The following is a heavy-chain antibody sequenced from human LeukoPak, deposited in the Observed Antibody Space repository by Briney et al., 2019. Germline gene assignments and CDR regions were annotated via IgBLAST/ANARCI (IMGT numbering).Heavy chain of an antibody. V-gene: IGHV4-39*02. Sequence: SETLSLTCTVSGGSISSSSYYWGWIRQPPGKGLEWIGSIYYSGSTYYNPSLKSRVTISVDMSKNHFSLRLRSVTAADTAMYYCARGTLYRGWSYYLDFWGQGSQVTVSS. CDR2: IYYSGST. CDR1: GGSISSSSYY. J-gene: IGHJ4*02. D-gene: IGHD6-19*01. CDR3: ARGTLYRGWSYYLDF.